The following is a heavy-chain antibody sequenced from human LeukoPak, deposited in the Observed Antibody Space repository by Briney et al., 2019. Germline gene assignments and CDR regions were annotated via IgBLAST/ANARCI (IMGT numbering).Heavy chain of an antibody. CDR1: GFTFSSYA. CDR2: VTSSGGST. Sequence: GGSLRLSCAASGFTFSSYAMSWVRQAPGKGLEWVSTVTSSGGSTYHSDSVKGRFTISRDNSKNTLYLQMNSLRVEDTAVYYCAKRPGDMASLDYWGQGTLVTISS. V-gene: IGHV3-23*01. D-gene: IGHD5/OR15-5a*01. CDR3: AKRPGDMASLDY. J-gene: IGHJ4*02.